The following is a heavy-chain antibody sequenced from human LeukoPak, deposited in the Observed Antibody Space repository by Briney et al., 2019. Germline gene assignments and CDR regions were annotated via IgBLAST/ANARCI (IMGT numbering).Heavy chain of an antibody. V-gene: IGHV5-51*01. CDR2: IYPDDSDT. D-gene: IGHD6-19*01. CDR1: GYNFNTYW. CDR3: ARRAGSLWYFDV. J-gene: IGHJ2*01. Sequence: GESLKISCQGSGYNFNTYWLAWVRQMPGKGLEWIGIIYPDDSDTRYSPSFQGQVTISADKSITTAYLQWSSLKASDTAIYYCARRAGSLWYFDVWGRGTLVTVSS.